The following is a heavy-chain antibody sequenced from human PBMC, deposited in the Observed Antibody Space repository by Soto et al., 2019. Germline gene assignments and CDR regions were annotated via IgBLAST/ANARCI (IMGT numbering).Heavy chain of an antibody. V-gene: IGHV4-31*03. D-gene: IGHD6-13*01. CDR2: SYYSGIA. CDR1: GGAISSGYY. Sequence: QVQLQESGPGLVQPSQTLSLTCTFSGGAISSGYYWTWIRQHPGQGLEWIGYSYYSGIAYYNPSLKSRVTISIDMSENQFSLKLNSVTAADTAVYYCARSRVAAGSYGYLDPWGRGTLVTVSS. CDR3: ARSRVAAGSYGYLDP. J-gene: IGHJ2*01.